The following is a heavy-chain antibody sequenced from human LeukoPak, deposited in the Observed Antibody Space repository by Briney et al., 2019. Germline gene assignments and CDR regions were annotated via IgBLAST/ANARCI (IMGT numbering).Heavy chain of an antibody. Sequence: KSGGSLRLSCAASGYTFSSYSINWVRQAPGKGLEGVSSISVGRNYIYYADSVGGLFSISRDDARNSLYLQMDSLRGDDTAVYYCARLRRKSDRSGYYYYYDYWGQGTLVTVSS. D-gene: IGHD3-22*01. V-gene: IGHV3-21*01. J-gene: IGHJ4*02. CDR1: GYTFSSYS. CDR2: ISVGRNYI. CDR3: ARLRRKSDRSGYYYYYDY.